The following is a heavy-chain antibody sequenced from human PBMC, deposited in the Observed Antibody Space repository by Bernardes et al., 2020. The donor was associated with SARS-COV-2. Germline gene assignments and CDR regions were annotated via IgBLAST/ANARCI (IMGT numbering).Heavy chain of an antibody. CDR3: ARASELLQSCWYFDL. J-gene: IGHJ2*01. D-gene: IGHD1-26*01. V-gene: IGHV1-18*01. CDR2: ISAYNGNT. Sequence: ASEKVSCKASGYTFTSYGIIWVRQAPGQGLEWMGWISAYNGNTNYAQKLQGRVTMTTDTSTSTAYMELRSLRSDDTAVYYCARASELLQSCWYFDLWGRGTLVTVSS. CDR1: GYTFTSYG.